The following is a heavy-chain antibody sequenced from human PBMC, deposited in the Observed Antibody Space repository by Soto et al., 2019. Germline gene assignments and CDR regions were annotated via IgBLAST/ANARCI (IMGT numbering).Heavy chain of an antibody. D-gene: IGHD3-3*01. CDR1: GGTFSSYA. Sequence: SVKVSCKASGGTFSSYAISWVRQAPGQGLEWMGGIIPIFGTANYAQKFQGRVTITADESTSTAYMELSSLRSEDTAVYYCARGPYYDFWSGYWDYFDYWGQGTLVTVSS. CDR2: IIPIFGTA. V-gene: IGHV1-69*13. J-gene: IGHJ4*02. CDR3: ARGPYYDFWSGYWDYFDY.